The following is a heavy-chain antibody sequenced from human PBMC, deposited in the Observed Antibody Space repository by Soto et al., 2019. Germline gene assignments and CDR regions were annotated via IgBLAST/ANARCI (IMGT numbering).Heavy chain of an antibody. CDR1: GFTVSSNY. CDR3: ARGEECSGGSCYAEYFQQ. CDR2: IYSVGST. Sequence: GGSLRLSCAASGFTVSSNYMSWVRQAPGKGLEWVTVIYSVGSTYYADSVKGRFTISRDNSKNTLYLQMNSLRAEDTAVYYGARGEECSGGSCYAEYFQQWGEGTLVTVTS. V-gene: IGHV3-53*01. J-gene: IGHJ1*01. D-gene: IGHD2-15*01.